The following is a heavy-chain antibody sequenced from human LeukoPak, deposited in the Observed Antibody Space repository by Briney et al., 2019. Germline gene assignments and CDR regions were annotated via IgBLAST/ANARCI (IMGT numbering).Heavy chain of an antibody. D-gene: IGHD6-19*01. Sequence: GGSLRLSCAASGFTFSIYAMSWVRQAPGKGLEWVSGISGSGGSTYYADSVKGRFTISRDNSKDTLFLQMHSLRAEDTAVYFCAKDKEYITVAGTTMGVWGQGTTVTVSS. CDR3: AKDKEYITVAGTTMGV. CDR2: ISGSGGST. J-gene: IGHJ6*02. V-gene: IGHV3-23*01. CDR1: GFTFSIYA.